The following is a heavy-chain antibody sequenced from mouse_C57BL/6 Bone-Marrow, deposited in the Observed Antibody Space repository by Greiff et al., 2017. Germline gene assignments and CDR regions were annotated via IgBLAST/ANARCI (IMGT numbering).Heavy chain of an antibody. D-gene: IGHD3-2*02. V-gene: IGHV5-6*02. CDR1: GFTFSSYG. CDR2: ISSGGSYT. J-gene: IGHJ4*01. Sequence: EVMLVESGGDLVKPGGSLKLSCAASGFTFSSYGMSWVRQTPDKRLEWVATISSGGSYTYYPDSVKGRFTISRDNAKNTLYLQMSSLKSEDTAMYYCARQLRLHYYAMDYWGQGTSVTVSS. CDR3: ARQLRLHYYAMDY.